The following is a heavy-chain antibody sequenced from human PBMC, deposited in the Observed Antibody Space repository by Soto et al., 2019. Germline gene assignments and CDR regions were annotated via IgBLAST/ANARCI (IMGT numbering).Heavy chain of an antibody. V-gene: IGHV4-31*03. J-gene: IGHJ4*02. CDR1: GGSISSGDYY. D-gene: IGHD2-2*01. Sequence: QVQLQESGPGLVKPSQTLSLTCTVSGGSISSGDYYWNWIRQHPGKGLEWIGYIFYSGSTHYNPSLKSRVTISVDTSKNQFSLKVSSVTAADTAVYHCARMGPDVLVPTAQGSLDYWGQGTLVTVSS. CDR2: IFYSGST. CDR3: ARMGPDVLVPTAQGSLDY.